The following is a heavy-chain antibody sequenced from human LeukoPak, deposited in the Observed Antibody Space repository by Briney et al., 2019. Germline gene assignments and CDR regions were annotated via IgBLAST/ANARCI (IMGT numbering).Heavy chain of an antibody. CDR1: GFNVNEFY. V-gene: IGHV3-11*04. CDR3: ARGRRDDCSGGTCYPVWFDA. D-gene: IGHD2-15*01. CDR2: ILPCGTTR. Sequence: DPGGSLRLSCAASGFNVNEFYMRWIRQAPGKVLEWLSYILPCGTTRFYADSVKGRFTIYRDNANNLLHLQMNRLTVADTAVYFCARGRRDDCSGGTCYPVWFDAWGQGSLVTVSS. J-gene: IGHJ5*02.